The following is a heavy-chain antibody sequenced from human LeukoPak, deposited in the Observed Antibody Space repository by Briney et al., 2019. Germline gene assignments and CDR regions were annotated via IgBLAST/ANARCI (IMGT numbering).Heavy chain of an antibody. D-gene: IGHD4-17*01. CDR3: AREGGGDYVLDY. J-gene: IGHJ4*02. CDR1: GGSISSYY. Sequence: SETLSLTCTVSGGSISSYYWSWIRQPPGKGLEWIGYIYYSGSTNYNPSLKSRVTISVDTSKNQFSLKLSSVTAADTAVYHCAREGGGDYVLDYWGQGTLVTVSS. V-gene: IGHV4-59*01. CDR2: IYYSGST.